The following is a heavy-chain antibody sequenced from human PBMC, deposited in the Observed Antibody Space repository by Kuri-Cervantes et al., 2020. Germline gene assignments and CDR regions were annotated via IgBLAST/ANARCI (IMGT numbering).Heavy chain of an antibody. J-gene: IGHJ4*02. CDR2: IWYDGSNK. CDR3: ARLGIAAAGTPDDY. Sequence: GGSLRLSCAASGFTFSSYGMHWVRQAPGTGLEWVAVIWYDGSNKYYADSVKGRFTISRDNSKNTLYLQMNSLRAEDTAVYYCARLGIAAAGTPDDYWGQGTLVTVSS. V-gene: IGHV3-33*01. CDR1: GFTFSSYG. D-gene: IGHD6-13*01.